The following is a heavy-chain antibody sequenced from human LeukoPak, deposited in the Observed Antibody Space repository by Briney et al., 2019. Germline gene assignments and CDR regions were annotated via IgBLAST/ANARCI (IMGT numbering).Heavy chain of an antibody. CDR2: ISSSSSYI. D-gene: IGHD6-13*01. CDR1: GFTFDDYA. Sequence: GGSLRLSCAASGFTFDDYAMHWVRQAPGKGLEWVSFISSSSSYILYADSVKGRFTISRDNAKNSLYLQMNSLTAEDTAVYYCARVKSSNWGFDPWGQGTLVTVSS. J-gene: IGHJ5*02. CDR3: ARVKSSNWGFDP. V-gene: IGHV3-21*01.